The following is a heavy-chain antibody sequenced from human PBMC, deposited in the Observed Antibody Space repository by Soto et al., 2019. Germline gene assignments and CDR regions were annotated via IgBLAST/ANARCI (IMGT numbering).Heavy chain of an antibody. CDR1: GYTFTSYD. D-gene: IGHD3-10*01. J-gene: IGHJ4*02. V-gene: IGHV1-8*01. CDR3: ARPTGAAADFDY. CDR2: MNPNSGNT. Sequence: ASVKVSCKASGYTFTSYDINWLRQATGQGLEWMGWMNPNSGNTGYAQKFQGRVTMTRNTSISTAYMELSSLRSEDTAVYYCARPTGAAADFDYWGQGTLVTVSS.